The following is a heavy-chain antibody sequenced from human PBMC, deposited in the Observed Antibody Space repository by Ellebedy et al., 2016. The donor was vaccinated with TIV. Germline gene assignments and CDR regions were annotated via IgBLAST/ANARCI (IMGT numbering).Heavy chain of an antibody. J-gene: IGHJ6*03. CDR3: ARDRIGAYYYMDV. Sequence: GESLKISXVASGFTFSGYAMTWVRQAPGKGLEWVSSIDADGGKTYYADSVKGRFTISRDNSKNTLDLQMNSLRVEDTAVYYCARDRIGAYYYMDVWGKGTTITVSS. D-gene: IGHD2/OR15-2a*01. CDR2: IDADGGKT. V-gene: IGHV3-23*01. CDR1: GFTFSGYA.